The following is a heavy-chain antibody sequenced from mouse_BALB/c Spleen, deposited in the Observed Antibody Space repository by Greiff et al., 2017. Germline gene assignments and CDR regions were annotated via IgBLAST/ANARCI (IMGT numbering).Heavy chain of an antibody. D-gene: IGHD4-1*01. Sequence: EVQLVESGGDLVKPGGSLKLSCAASGFTFSSYGMSWVRQTPDKRLEWVATISSGGSYTYYPDSVKGRFTISRDNAKNTLYLQMSSLKSEDTAMYYCARERTGTRYFVYWGQGTTLTVSS. CDR1: GFTFSSYG. CDR3: ARERTGTRYFVY. CDR2: ISSGGSYT. V-gene: IGHV5-6*01. J-gene: IGHJ2*01.